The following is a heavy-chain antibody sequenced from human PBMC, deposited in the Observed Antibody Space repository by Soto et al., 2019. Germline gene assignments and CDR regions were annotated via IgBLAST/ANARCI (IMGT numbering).Heavy chain of an antibody. CDR3: GIVNMITFGGITGPNDAFDR. J-gene: IGHJ3*01. CDR2: INHSGNT. D-gene: IGHD3-16*01. Sequence: SETLSLTCTVSGGSLSSYYWSWIRQPPGKGLEWIGEINHSGNTNYNPSLKSRVTISVDTSKNQFSLKLSSVTAADTAVYYCGIVNMITFGGITGPNDAFDRWGQGKMVTVSS. V-gene: IGHV4-34*01. CDR1: GGSLSSYY.